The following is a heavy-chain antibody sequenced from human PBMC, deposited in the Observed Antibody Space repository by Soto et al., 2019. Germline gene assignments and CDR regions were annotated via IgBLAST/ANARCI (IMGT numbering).Heavy chain of an antibody. CDR3: ARASEDSSGWCFDY. V-gene: IGHV3-30-3*01. D-gene: IGHD6-19*01. CDR2: ISYDGSNK. Sequence: QVQLVESGGGVVQPGRSLRLSCAASGFTFSSYAMHWVRQAPGKGLEWVAVISYDGSNKYYADSVKGRFTISRDNXXNTLYLQMNSLRAEDTAVYYCARASEDSSGWCFDYWGQGTLVTVSS. J-gene: IGHJ4*02. CDR1: GFTFSSYA.